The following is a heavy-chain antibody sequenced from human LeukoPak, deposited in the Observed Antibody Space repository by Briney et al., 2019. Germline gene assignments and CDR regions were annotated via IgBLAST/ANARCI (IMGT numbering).Heavy chain of an antibody. CDR3: ARGGRGSAAVVAPRSFDI. Sequence: GGSLRLSCAASGFTVGSIHMVWVRQASGKGLEWVSVTYTGGNSYYADSVKGRFIISRDISKNTLYLQMNSLRAEDSALYYCARGGRGSAAVVAPRSFDIWGQGTMVTVSS. CDR1: GFTVGSIH. J-gene: IGHJ3*02. CDR2: TYTGGNS. V-gene: IGHV3-53*01. D-gene: IGHD3-22*01.